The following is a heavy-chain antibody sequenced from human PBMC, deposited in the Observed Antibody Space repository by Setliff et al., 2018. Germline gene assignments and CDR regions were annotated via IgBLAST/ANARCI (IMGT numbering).Heavy chain of an antibody. D-gene: IGHD5-18*01. CDR1: GGAFTSHG. CDR2: IIPLSDIT. J-gene: IGHJ6*03. CDR3: VREGVDTRSSTDYRYYMDV. Sequence: AASVKVSCKVSGGAFTSHGVSWVRQAPGQGLEWMGGIIPLSDITSYAQTLQGRVTIITDESTTTAYMELSSLGSEDTAVYYCVREGVDTRSSTDYRYYMDVWGKGTTVTVSS. V-gene: IGHV1-69*05.